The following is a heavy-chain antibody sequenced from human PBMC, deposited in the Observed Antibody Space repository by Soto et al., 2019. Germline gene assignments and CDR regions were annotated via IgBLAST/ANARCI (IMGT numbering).Heavy chain of an antibody. D-gene: IGHD3-16*01. J-gene: IGHJ6*02. Sequence: EVQLLESGGGLVQPGGSLRLSCAASGFTFSSYAMSWVRQAPGKGLEWVSAISGSGGSTYYADSVKGRFTISRDNSKNTPYLQMNSLRAEDTAVYYCATRSSRRGAYYYYYGMDVWGQGTTVTVSS. CDR1: GFTFSSYA. V-gene: IGHV3-23*01. CDR2: ISGSGGST. CDR3: ATRSSRRGAYYYYYGMDV.